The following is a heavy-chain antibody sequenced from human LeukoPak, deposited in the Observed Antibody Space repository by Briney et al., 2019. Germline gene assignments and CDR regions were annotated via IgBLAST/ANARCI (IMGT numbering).Heavy chain of an antibody. Sequence: ASVKVSCKASGGTFSSYAISWVRQAPGQGLEWMGGIIPMFGTANYAQKFQGRVTMTEDTSTDTAYMELSSLRSEDTAVYYCATRWLSDAFDIWGQGTMVTVSS. V-gene: IGHV1-69*06. CDR3: ATRWLSDAFDI. CDR1: GGTFSSYA. J-gene: IGHJ3*02. D-gene: IGHD3-9*01. CDR2: IIPMFGTA.